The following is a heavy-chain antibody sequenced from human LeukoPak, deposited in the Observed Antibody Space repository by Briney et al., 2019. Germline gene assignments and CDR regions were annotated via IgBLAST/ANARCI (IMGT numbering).Heavy chain of an antibody. CDR3: AKDAIHGDGYWEFDF. V-gene: IGHV3-23*01. CDR1: GLTFSNYA. D-gene: IGHD5-24*01. Sequence: GGSLRLSCAASGLTFSNYAMSWVRQAPGKGREWGSGISDSGGSTYYADSVKGRFIISRDNSKNTLYLQMNSLRVEDTAIYYCAKDAIHGDGYWEFDFWGQGTLVTVSS. J-gene: IGHJ4*02. CDR2: ISDSGGST.